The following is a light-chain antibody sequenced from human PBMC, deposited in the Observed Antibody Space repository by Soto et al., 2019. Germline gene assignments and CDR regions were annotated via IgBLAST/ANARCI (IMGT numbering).Light chain of an antibody. V-gene: IGLV1-51*02. Sequence: QSVLTQPPSVSAAPGQKVTISCSGSSSNIGNNYVSWYQQPPGTAPKPLIYQNNKRPSGIPDRFSGSKSGTSATLGITGLQTGDEADYYCGTWDSSLSAYVFGTGTKVTVL. CDR3: GTWDSSLSAYV. J-gene: IGLJ1*01. CDR2: QNN. CDR1: SSNIGNNY.